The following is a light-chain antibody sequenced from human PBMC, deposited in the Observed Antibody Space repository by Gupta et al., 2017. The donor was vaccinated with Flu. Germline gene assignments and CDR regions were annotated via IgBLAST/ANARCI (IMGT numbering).Light chain of an antibody. V-gene: IGLV3-9*01. CDR2: KNN. CDR3: QVWVSSNAF. Sequence: ALGQTARITCGGDNIGANSVHWYQQRPGQAPQLIIYKNNKRPSGLPDRFSGSNSGRTATLTIDGAQAGDEAYYYCQVWVSSNAFFGGGTKLTVL. CDR1: NIGANS. J-gene: IGLJ2*01.